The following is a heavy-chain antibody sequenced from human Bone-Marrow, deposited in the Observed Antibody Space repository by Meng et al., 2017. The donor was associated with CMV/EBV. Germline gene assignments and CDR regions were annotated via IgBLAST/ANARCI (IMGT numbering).Heavy chain of an antibody. CDR1: GFTFSNFG. CDR2: IRYDGSNK. J-gene: IGHJ6*02. V-gene: IGHV3-30*02. Sequence: GGSLRLSCVASGFTFSNFGMHWVRQAPGKGLEWVAFIRYDGSNKYYADSVKGRFTISRDNSKNTLYLQMNSLRAEDTAVYYCAKDADYGELMLYYYYYGMDVWGQGTTVTVSS. D-gene: IGHD4-17*01. CDR3: AKDADYGELMLYYYYYGMDV.